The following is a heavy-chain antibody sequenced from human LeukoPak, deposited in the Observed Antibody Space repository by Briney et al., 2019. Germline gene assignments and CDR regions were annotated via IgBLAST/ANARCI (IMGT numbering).Heavy chain of an antibody. D-gene: IGHD4-17*01. CDR1: GGSISSSSYY. CDR3: ARQPVRCQFDP. Sequence: PSETLSLTCTVSGGSISSSSYYWGWIRQPPGKGLEWIGSIYYSGSTYYNPSLKSRVTISVDTSKNQFSLKLSSVTAADTAVYYCARQPVRCQFDPWGQGTLVTVSS. V-gene: IGHV4-39*01. J-gene: IGHJ5*02. CDR2: IYYSGST.